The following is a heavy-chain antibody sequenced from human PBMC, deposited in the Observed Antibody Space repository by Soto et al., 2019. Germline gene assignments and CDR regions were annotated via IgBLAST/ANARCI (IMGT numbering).Heavy chain of an antibody. J-gene: IGHJ4*02. CDR1: GFTFSNAW. D-gene: IGHD2-15*01. V-gene: IGHV3-15*07. CDR3: TTAPTSRCSGGSCYHSY. Sequence: PGGSLRLSCAASGFTFSNAWMNWVRQAPGKGLEWVGRIKSKTDGGTTDYAAPVKGRFTISRDDSKNTLYLQMNSLKTEDTAVNYCTTAPTSRCSGGSCYHSYWGQGTLVTSPQ. CDR2: IKSKTDGGTT.